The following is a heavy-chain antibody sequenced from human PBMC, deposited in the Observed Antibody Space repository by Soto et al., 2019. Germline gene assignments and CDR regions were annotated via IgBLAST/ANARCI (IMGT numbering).Heavy chain of an antibody. J-gene: IGHJ2*01. V-gene: IGHV4-39*01. Sequence: SETLSLTCTVSGGSITGGSISSTTYYWGWMRQPPGKGLEWIASFFIGGNTYYNPSLKSRVTTSVDTSKNQFSLKLSSVTAADTAVYYCARPLSSSYWHFDLWGRGTLVTVSS. CDR1: GGSITGGSISSTTYY. CDR3: ARPLSSSYWHFDL. D-gene: IGHD6-19*01. CDR2: FFIGGNT.